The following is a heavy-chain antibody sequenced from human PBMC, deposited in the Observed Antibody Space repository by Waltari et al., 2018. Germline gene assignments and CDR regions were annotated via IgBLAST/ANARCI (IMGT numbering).Heavy chain of an antibody. CDR1: GGSVSSGSYY. D-gene: IGHD3-22*01. V-gene: IGHV4-61*01. J-gene: IGHJ4*02. CDR2: IYYSGST. Sequence: QVQLQESGPGLVKPSETLSLTCTVSGGSVSSGSYYWSWIRQPPGKGLEWIGYIYYSGSTNSNPSLKSRVTISVETSKNQFSLKLSSVTAADTAVYYCASSTYYYDSSGYYNFDYWGQGTLVTVSS. CDR3: ASSTYYYDSSGYYNFDY.